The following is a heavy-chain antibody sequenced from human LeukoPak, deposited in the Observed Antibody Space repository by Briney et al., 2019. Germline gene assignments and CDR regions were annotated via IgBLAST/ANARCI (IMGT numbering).Heavy chain of an antibody. CDR1: GYSLTNNW. CDR2: ISAYNGNT. J-gene: IGHJ5*02. Sequence: GESLKISCKVSGYSLTNNWIGWVRQAPGQGLEWMGWISAYNGNTNYAQKLQGRVTMTTDTSTSTAYMELRSLRSDDTAVYYCARLRGSGTGHRNWFDPWGQGTLVTVSS. CDR3: ARLRGSGTGHRNWFDP. V-gene: IGHV1-18*04. D-gene: IGHD3-10*01.